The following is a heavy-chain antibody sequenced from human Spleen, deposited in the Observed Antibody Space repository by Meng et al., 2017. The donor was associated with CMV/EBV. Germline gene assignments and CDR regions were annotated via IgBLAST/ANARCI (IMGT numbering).Heavy chain of an antibody. CDR2: ISIYNGNT. CDR1: GGSFSNYT. Sequence: QVQLVQSGAEVKKPGSSVKVSCKASGGSFSNYTISWVRQAPGQGLEWMGWISIYNGNTNYAQKLQGRVTMTTDTSTSTAYMELRSLRSDDTAVYYCARSSHTGNPYYFDYWGQGTLVTVSS. J-gene: IGHJ4*02. D-gene: IGHD1-14*01. V-gene: IGHV1-18*01. CDR3: ARSSHTGNPYYFDY.